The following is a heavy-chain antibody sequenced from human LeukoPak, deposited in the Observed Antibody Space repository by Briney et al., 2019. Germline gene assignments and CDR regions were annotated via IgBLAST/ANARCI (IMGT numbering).Heavy chain of an antibody. CDR2: INPNSGGT. CDR1: GYTFTGYY. V-gene: IGHV1-2*06. Sequence: ASVKVSCKASGYTFTGYYMHWVRQAPGQGLEWMGRINPNSGGTNYAQKFQGRVTMTRDTSISTAYMELSRPRSDDTAVYYCARGGDSSSWRFDPWGQGTLVTVSS. D-gene: IGHD6-13*01. CDR3: ARGGDSSSWRFDP. J-gene: IGHJ5*02.